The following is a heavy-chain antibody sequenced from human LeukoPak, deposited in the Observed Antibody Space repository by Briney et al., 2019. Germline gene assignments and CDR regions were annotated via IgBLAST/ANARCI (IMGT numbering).Heavy chain of an antibody. J-gene: IGHJ6*03. D-gene: IGHD2-2*01. CDR3: ARASIGYCSSTGCSAFDYYYYYMDV. CDR2: IYYSGST. CDR1: GGSISSGDYY. V-gene: IGHV4-30-4*08. Sequence: PSETLSLTCTVSGGSISSGDYYWSWIRQPPGKGLEWIGYIYYSGSTYYNPSLKSRVTISVDTSKNQFSLKLSSVTAADTAVYYCARASIGYCSSTGCSAFDYYYYYMDVWGKGTTVTVSS.